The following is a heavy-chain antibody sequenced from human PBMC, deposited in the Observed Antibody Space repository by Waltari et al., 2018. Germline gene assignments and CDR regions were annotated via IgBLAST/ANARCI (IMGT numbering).Heavy chain of an antibody. J-gene: IGHJ6*03. D-gene: IGHD6-6*01. Sequence: QVQLVQSGAEVKKPGSSVKVSCKASGGPFSSYAISWVRQAPGQGLEWMGGIIPICGTANDVQKVQGRGKITTYESTSTAYMELSSLRSEDTAVYYCARSSTYDYYRDVWGKGTTVTVS. CDR2: IIPICGTA. V-gene: IGHV1-69*05. CDR1: GGPFSSYA. CDR3: ARSSTYDYYRDV.